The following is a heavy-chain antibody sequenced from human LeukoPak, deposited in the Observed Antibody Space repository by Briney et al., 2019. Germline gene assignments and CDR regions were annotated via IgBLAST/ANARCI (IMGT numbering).Heavy chain of an antibody. V-gene: IGHV3-33*01. D-gene: IGHD2-8*01. CDR1: GFTFSSSG. Sequence: PGRSLRLSCAASGFTFSSSGMHWVRQAPGKGLEWVAFIWSDGSNKYYADSVKGRFTISRDNAKDSLFLQMNSLRAEDTAIYYCARDPRIYCTNGICRDDYFDNWGQGTLVTVSS. CDR3: ARDPRIYCTNGICRDDYFDN. J-gene: IGHJ4*02. CDR2: IWSDGSNK.